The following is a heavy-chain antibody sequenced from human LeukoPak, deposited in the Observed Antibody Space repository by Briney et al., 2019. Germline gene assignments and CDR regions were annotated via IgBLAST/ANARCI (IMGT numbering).Heavy chain of an antibody. D-gene: IGHD3-22*01. CDR1: GFTFSSYS. Sequence: PGGSLRPSCASSGFTFSSYSMNWVRQAPGKGLEWVSSISSSSSYIYYADSVKGRFTISRDNAKNSLYLQMNSLRAEDTAVYYCARGGYYDSSGPLGDYWGQGTLVTVSS. CDR2: ISSSSSYI. J-gene: IGHJ4*02. V-gene: IGHV3-21*01. CDR3: ARGGYYDSSGPLGDY.